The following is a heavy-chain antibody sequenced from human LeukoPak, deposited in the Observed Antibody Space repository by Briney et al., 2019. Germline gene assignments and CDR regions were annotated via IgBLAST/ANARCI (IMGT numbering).Heavy chain of an antibody. V-gene: IGHV4-34*01. D-gene: IGHD3-10*01. CDR2: INHSGST. CDR3: ARVGVRGSNY. Sequence: SETLSLTCAVYGGSFSGYYWSWIRQPPGKGLEWIGEINHSGSTNYNPSLKSRVTISVDTSKNQFSLKLSSVTAADTAVYYCARVGVRGSNYWGQGTLVTVSS. J-gene: IGHJ4*02. CDR1: GGSFSGYY.